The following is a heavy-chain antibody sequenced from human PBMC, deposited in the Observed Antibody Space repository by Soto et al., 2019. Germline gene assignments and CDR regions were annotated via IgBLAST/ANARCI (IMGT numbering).Heavy chain of an antibody. CDR1: GYTFTSYY. J-gene: IGHJ6*03. Sequence: QVQLVQSGAEVKKPGASVKVSCKASGYTFTSYYMHWVRQAPGQGLEWMGIINPSGGSTSYAQKLQGRVTMTRDTSTSTVYMDLSSLRSEDTAVYYCARAEAAIFGVVIARYMDVWGRGTTVTVSS. V-gene: IGHV1-46*03. D-gene: IGHD3-3*01. CDR2: INPSGGST. CDR3: ARAEAAIFGVVIARYMDV.